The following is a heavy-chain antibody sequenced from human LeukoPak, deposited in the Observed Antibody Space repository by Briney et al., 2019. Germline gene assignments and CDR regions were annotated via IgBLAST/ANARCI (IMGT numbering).Heavy chain of an antibody. D-gene: IGHD3-9*01. V-gene: IGHV4-39*01. CDR1: GDSISSSSFY. J-gene: IGHJ3*02. CDR2: VFYSGST. CDR3: ARLDKRVHNTFDI. Sequence: SETPSLTCTVSGDSISSSSFYWAWIRQPPGKGLEYIGSVFYSGSTYYNPSLRSRVTFSADTSKNQFSLKLTSVTAADTAVYYCARLDKRVHNTFDIWGQGTMVTVSS.